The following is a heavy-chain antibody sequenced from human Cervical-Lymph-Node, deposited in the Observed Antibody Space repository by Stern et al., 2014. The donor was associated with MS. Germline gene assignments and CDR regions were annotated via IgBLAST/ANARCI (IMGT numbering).Heavy chain of an antibody. CDR2: IIPNSGGT. CDR3: ARDSGVTAAGTRDFDN. CDR1: GYTFSVYS. Sequence: VQLEQSGAEVRKPGASVKVSCKASGYTFSVYSMHWVRQAPGQGLEWMGWIIPNSGGTKYAQKFQGRVTMTRDTSISTAYMELTSLSSDDTAVYYCARDSGVTAAGTRDFDNWGQGTLVTVSS. J-gene: IGHJ4*02. V-gene: IGHV1-2*02. D-gene: IGHD6-13*01.